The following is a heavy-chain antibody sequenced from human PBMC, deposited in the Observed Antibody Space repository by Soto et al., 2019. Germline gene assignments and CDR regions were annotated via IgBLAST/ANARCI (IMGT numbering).Heavy chain of an antibody. CDR1: GDPISSYDYY. CDR2: VYYTGST. J-gene: IGHJ4*02. CDR3: ARVGSRGYSYGYADY. Sequence: SETLSLTCTVSGDPISSYDYYWSWIRQAPGKGLEWMGYVYYTGSTYFKPSLKSRLSMSVDTSKNHFSLKLRSVTAADTAVYYCARVGSRGYSYGYADYWGQGTLVTVSS. V-gene: IGHV4-30-4*01. D-gene: IGHD5-18*01.